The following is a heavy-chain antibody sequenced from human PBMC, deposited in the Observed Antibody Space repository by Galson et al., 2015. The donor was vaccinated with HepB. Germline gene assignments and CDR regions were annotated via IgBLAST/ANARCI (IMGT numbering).Heavy chain of an antibody. D-gene: IGHD3-10*01. Sequence: SETLSLTCTVSVGSISPDYWSWIRQPPGKGLEWIGYIYYSGSTSHNPSLKGRVTFSVDRSKNQFSLNLSSVTAADTAVYYCARGRGRGREADPLFDYWRQGNLVTVTS. CDR2: IYYSGST. CDR1: VGSISPDY. CDR3: ARGRGRGREADPLFDY. V-gene: IGHV4-59*01. J-gene: IGHJ4*02.